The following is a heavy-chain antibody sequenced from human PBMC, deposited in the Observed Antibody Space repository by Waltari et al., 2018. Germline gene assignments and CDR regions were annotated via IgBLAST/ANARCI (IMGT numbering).Heavy chain of an antibody. CDR3: VRQRSADFWSGYFDL. V-gene: IGHV4-39*01. CDR2: VYYNGDK. Sequence: QAQLQELGPGQVKPSETLSFRCAVSGDSISTSTFYWGWVRQPPGKGLEWVGSVYYNGDKYYSAYLEGGLTLSMDMSNNHFSLSLTSVTAADTAVYYCVRQRSADFWSGYFDLWGQRTLVTVSS. D-gene: IGHD3-3*01. J-gene: IGHJ4*02. CDR1: GDSISTSTFY.